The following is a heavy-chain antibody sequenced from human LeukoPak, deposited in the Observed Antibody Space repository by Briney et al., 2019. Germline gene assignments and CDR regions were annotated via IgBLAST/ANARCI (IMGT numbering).Heavy chain of an antibody. J-gene: IGHJ3*01. Sequence: GGSLRLSCAASGFTFSSYAMHWVRQAPGKGLEWVAVISYDGSNKYYADSVKGRFTISRDNSKNTLYLQMNSLRSEDTSVYYCAREVYSYALDALDLWGQGTMVTVSS. CDR2: ISYDGSNK. CDR1: GFTFSSYA. CDR3: AREVYSYALDALDL. D-gene: IGHD2-2*01. V-gene: IGHV3-30*01.